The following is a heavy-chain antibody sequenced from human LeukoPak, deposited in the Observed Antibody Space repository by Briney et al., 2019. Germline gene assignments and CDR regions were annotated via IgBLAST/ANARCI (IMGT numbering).Heavy chain of an antibody. J-gene: IGHJ5*02. CDR2: IYHSGSP. V-gene: IGHV4-4*02. CDR1: GGSISSNNW. CDR3: AGWDIVVVPAARGWFDP. Sequence: SGTLSLTCAVSGGSISSNNWWGWVRQPPGKGLEWIGEIYHSGSPNYNPSLKSRVTISVDKSRNHFSLNLSSVTAADTAVYYCAGWDIVVVPAARGWFDPWGQGTLVTVSS. D-gene: IGHD2-2*01.